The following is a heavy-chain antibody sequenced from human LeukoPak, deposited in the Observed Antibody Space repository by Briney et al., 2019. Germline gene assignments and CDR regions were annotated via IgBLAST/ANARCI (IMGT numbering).Heavy chain of an antibody. V-gene: IGHV3-30*02. J-gene: IGHJ4*02. CDR3: AKDPSFRPGYFDY. CDR1: GFTFSSYG. CDR2: IRYDGSNK. Sequence: GGSLRLSCAASGFTFSSYGMHWVCQAPGKGLEWVAFIRYDGSNKYYADSVKGRFTISRDNSKNTLYLQMNSLRAEDTAVYYCAKDPSFRPGYFDYWGQGTLLTVSS.